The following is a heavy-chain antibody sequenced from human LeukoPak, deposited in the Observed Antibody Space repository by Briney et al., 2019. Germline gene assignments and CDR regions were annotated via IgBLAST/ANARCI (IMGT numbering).Heavy chain of an antibody. Sequence: GASVKVSCKASGYSFTSCGISWVRQAPGQGLEWMGWISAYNGNTNYAQKLQGRVTMTTDTSTSTAYMELRSLRSDDTAVYYCARNPYCSSTSCYDWFDPWGQGTLVTVSS. D-gene: IGHD2-2*01. CDR2: ISAYNGNT. CDR1: GYSFTSCG. J-gene: IGHJ5*02. V-gene: IGHV1-18*01. CDR3: ARNPYCSSTSCYDWFDP.